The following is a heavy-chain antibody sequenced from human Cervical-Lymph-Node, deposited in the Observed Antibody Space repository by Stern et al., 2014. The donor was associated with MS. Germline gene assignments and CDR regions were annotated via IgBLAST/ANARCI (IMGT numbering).Heavy chain of an antibody. D-gene: IGHD1-14*01. V-gene: IGHV4-4*02. CDR2: IYHTGRT. CDR3: ARDPDNRGCFDP. Sequence: VQLEESGPGLVKPSGTLSLTCAVSSGSVTSGHWWIWVRQSPWKGLEWIGEIYHTGRTNYNPSLKGRFTIFVEKSKKTLSLYRNSVTEADTAVYYWARDPDNRGCFDPWGQGPLVIVPS. CDR1: SGSVTSGHW. J-gene: IGHJ5*02.